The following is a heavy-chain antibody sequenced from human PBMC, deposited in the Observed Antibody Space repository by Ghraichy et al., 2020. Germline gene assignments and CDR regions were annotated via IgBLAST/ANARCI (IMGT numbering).Heavy chain of an antibody. J-gene: IGHJ6*03. Sequence: GGSLRLSCTGSGFTFSNAWMSWVRQAPGKGLEWVGRIKSKNDGGTTDYAAPVKDRFTISRDDSQNMVYLQMNSLEAEDTAVYYCTTDPIRPAFKNYYYYYYMDVWGKGTTVIVSS. D-gene: IGHD2-2*01. CDR1: GFTFSNAW. CDR3: TTDPIRPAFKNYYYYYYMDV. V-gene: IGHV3-15*01. CDR2: IKSKNDGGTT.